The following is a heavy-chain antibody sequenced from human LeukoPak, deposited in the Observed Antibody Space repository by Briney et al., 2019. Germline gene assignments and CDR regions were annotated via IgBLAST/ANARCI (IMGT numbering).Heavy chain of an antibody. J-gene: IGHJ4*02. CDR2: ISGSGGST. CDR3: AKVRGVTMARGYYFDY. Sequence: PGGSLRLSCAASGFTFSSYGMSWVRQAPGKGLEWVSAISGSGGSTYYADSVKGRFTISRDNSKNTLYLQMNSLRAEDTAVYYCAKVRGVTMARGYYFDYWGQGTLVTVSS. V-gene: IGHV3-23*01. CDR1: GFTFSSYG. D-gene: IGHD3-10*01.